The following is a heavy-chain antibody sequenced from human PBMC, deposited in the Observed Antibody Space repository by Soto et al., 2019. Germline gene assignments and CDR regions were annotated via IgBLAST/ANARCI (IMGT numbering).Heavy chain of an antibody. CDR1: GYTFTSYY. D-gene: IGHD2-2*01. J-gene: IGHJ6*02. Sequence: QVQLVQSGAEVKKPGASVKVSCKASGYTFTSYYMHWVRQAPGQGLEWMGIINPSGGSTSYAQKCQGRVNITRDTSPSTVYMELSSLRSEDTAVYYCARDIVLVPAAIGYYYGMDVWGQGTTVTVSS. CDR2: INPSGGST. V-gene: IGHV1-46*01. CDR3: ARDIVLVPAAIGYYYGMDV.